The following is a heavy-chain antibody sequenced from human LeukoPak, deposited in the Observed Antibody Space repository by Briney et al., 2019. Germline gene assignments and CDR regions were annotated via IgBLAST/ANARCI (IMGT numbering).Heavy chain of an antibody. J-gene: IGHJ4*02. V-gene: IGHV4-4*09. CDR3: ARRSRNGYFLDS. CDR1: GGSMSGYY. CDR2: TFSSGAT. Sequence: SETLSLTCIVSGGSMSGYYWSWIRQPPGKGLEWIGYTFSSGATTYNPSLRSRVTISVDTSRSQFSLNLNSVTAADTAVYSCARRSRNGYFLDSWGQGTLVTVSS. D-gene: IGHD5-24*01.